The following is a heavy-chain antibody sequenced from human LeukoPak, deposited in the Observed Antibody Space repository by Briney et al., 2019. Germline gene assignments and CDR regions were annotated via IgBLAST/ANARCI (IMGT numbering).Heavy chain of an antibody. Sequence: PWASVKVSCKTSGYTFTGYYIHWVRQAPGLGLEWMGWINPNNGAPSYAQKFRGRVTMTRDTSISTAYLELGGLTSDDTAVYFCARLQQVVNGPRVDDYWGQGSLVTVSP. CDR3: ARLQQVVNGPRVDDY. CDR2: INPNNGAP. J-gene: IGHJ4*02. CDR1: GYTFTGYY. D-gene: IGHD4-23*01. V-gene: IGHV1-2*02.